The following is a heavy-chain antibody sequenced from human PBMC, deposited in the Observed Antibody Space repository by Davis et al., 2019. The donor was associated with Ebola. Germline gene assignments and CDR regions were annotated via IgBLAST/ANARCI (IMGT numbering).Heavy chain of an antibody. D-gene: IGHD4-11*01. CDR2: IHHSGSA. J-gene: IGHJ4*02. CDR3: ARVRFDYTLSLDY. Sequence: MPSETLSLTCAVSGASISNDNWWRWVRQPPGKGLEWIGEIHHSGSANYNPSLKSRVTISVDKSKNQFSLKLSSVTAADTAVYYCARVRFDYTLSLDYWGQGTLVTVSS. V-gene: IGHV4-4*02. CDR1: GASISNDNW.